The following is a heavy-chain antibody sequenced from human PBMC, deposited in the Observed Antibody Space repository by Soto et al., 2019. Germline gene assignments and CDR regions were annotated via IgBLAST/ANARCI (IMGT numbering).Heavy chain of an antibody. CDR2: IIPVFGTA. V-gene: IGHV1-69*01. D-gene: IGHD1-26*01. CDR1: GGVFRNYA. J-gene: IGHJ5*01. Sequence: QVQLVQSGAEVKKPGSSVKVSCKASGGVFRNYAINWVRQAPGQGLEWMGGIIPVFGTADYPQKFQGRVTITADESTTTAYMELTSLKTEDTAVYFCVRYRWGSYSFDSWGQGTLVTVAS. CDR3: VRYRWGSYSFDS.